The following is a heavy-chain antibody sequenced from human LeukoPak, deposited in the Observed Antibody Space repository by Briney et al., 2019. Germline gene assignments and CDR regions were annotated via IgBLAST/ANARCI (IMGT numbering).Heavy chain of an antibody. Sequence: TGGSLRLSCAASGFNFSNYTMNWVRQTPGKGLEWVSSISSANIRYYADSMKGRFAISRDNSKNTLYLQMNSLRAEDTAVYYCARDYGDYVGYYYYGMDVWGQGTTVTVSS. CDR3: ARDYGDYVGYYYYGMDV. J-gene: IGHJ6*02. V-gene: IGHV3-21*04. CDR1: GFNFSNYT. D-gene: IGHD4-17*01. CDR2: ISSANIR.